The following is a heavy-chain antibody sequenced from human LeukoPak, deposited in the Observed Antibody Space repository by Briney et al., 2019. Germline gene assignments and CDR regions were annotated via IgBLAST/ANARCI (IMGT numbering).Heavy chain of an antibody. CDR1: GYTFTSYY. J-gene: IGHJ6*03. V-gene: IGHV1-46*01. D-gene: IGHD1-7*01. CDR2: INPSGGST. Sequence: ASVEVSCKASGYTFTSYYMHWVRQAPGQGLEWMGIINPSGGSTSYAQKFQGRVTMTRDMSTSTVYMELSSLRSEDTAVYYCARGLTGTTRYYYYMDVWGKGTTVTVSS. CDR3: ARGLTGTTRYYYYMDV.